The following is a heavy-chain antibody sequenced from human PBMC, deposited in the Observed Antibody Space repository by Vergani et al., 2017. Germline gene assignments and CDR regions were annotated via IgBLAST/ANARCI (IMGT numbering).Heavy chain of an antibody. Sequence: QVQLQQWGAGLLKPSETLSLTCTVSGGSISSYYWSWIRQPPGKGLEWIGYIYYSGSTNYNPSLKSRVTISVDTSKNQFSLKLSSVTAADTAVYYCARVGGDYTLYYYYYYMDVWGKGTTVTVSS. CDR2: IYYSGST. J-gene: IGHJ6*03. D-gene: IGHD4-17*01. CDR3: ARVGGDYTLYYYYYYMDV. CDR1: GGSISSYY. V-gene: IGHV4-59*01.